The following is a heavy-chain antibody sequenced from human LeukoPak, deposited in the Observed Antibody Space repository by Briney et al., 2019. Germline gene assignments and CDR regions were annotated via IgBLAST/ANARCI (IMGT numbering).Heavy chain of an antibody. CDR1: GGTFSSYA. J-gene: IGHJ6*03. V-gene: IGHV1-69*13. D-gene: IGHD3-3*01. CDR2: IIPIFGTA. Sequence: ASVKVSCKASGGTFSSYAISWVRQAPGQGLEWMGGIIPIFGTANYAQKFQGRVTITADESTSTAYMELSSLRSEDTAVYYCARGYYDFWSGYPYYYYMDVWGKGTTVTVSS. CDR3: ARGYYDFWSGYPYYYYMDV.